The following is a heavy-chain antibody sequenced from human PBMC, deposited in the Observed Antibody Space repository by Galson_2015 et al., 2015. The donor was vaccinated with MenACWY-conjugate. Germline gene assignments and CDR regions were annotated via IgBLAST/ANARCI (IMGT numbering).Heavy chain of an antibody. CDR2: IYAGGST. CDR3: ARENVATLIDL. D-gene: IGHD2-15*01. Sequence: SLRLSCAASGFTVTSNYMSWVRQAPGKALEWVSVIYAGGSTDYAASVRGRFTISRDNSRNTLYLQMDSLRPEDTALYYCARENVATLIDLWGQGTLVTVSS. V-gene: IGHV3-66*01. CDR1: GFTVTSNY. J-gene: IGHJ5*02.